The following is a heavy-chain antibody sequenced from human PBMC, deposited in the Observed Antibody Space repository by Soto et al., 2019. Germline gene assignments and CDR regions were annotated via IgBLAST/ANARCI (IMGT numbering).Heavy chain of an antibody. D-gene: IGHD1-26*01. J-gene: IGHJ4*02. CDR1: GYTFTSYA. CDR3: ARDPIGPGIFDY. V-gene: IGHV1-3*01. CDR2: INAGTGNT. Sequence: ASVKVSCKASGYTFTSYAMHWVRQAPGQRLEWMGWINAGTGNTKYSQKFQGRVTITRDRSASTAYMELSSLRSEDTAVYYCARDPIGPGIFDYWGQGTRVTVCS.